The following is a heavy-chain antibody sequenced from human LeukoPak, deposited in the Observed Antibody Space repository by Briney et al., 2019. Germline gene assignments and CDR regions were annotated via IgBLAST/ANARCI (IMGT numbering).Heavy chain of an antibody. J-gene: IGHJ4*02. Sequence: SETLSLTCTVSGYSISSGYYWGWIRQPPGKGLEWIGSIYHSGSTYYNPSLKSRVTISVVTSKNQFSLKLSSVTAADTAVYYCARAITGSPSENDYWGQGTLVTVSS. CDR1: GYSISSGYY. D-gene: IGHD1-14*01. CDR3: ARAITGSPSENDY. CDR2: IYHSGST. V-gene: IGHV4-38-2*02.